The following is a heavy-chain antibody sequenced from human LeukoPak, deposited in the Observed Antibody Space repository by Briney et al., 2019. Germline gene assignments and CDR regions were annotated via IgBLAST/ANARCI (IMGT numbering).Heavy chain of an antibody. CDR2: ISGSGGST. CDR1: GFTFSSYG. J-gene: IGHJ4*02. CDR3: AKVHRGNTAAHIVGATAYYFDY. Sequence: PGGSLRLSCAASGFTFSSYGMHWVRQAPGKGLEWVSAISGSGGSTYYADSVKGRFTISRDNSKNTLYLQMNSLRAEDTAVYYCAKVHRGNTAAHIVGATAYYFDYWGQGALVTVSS. V-gene: IGHV3-23*01. D-gene: IGHD1-26*01.